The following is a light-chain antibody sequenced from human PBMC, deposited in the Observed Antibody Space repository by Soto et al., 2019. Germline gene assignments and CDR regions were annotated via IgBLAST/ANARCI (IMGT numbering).Light chain of an antibody. V-gene: IGKV1-5*01. CDR3: QQYNTYSSLT. J-gene: IGKJ4*01. CDR2: DAS. CDR1: QSISSW. Sequence: DIQMTQSPSTLSASFGDRVTITCRASQSISSWLAWYQQKLGRAPMLLIYDASSLESGVPSRFSGSGYWTEFTLTISSLQPDDFATYYCQQYNTYSSLTFGGGTKVEIK.